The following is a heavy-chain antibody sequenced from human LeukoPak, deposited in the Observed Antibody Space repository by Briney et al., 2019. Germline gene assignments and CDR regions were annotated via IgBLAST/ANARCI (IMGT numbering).Heavy chain of an antibody. CDR3: ARDPFDDATLDY. J-gene: IGHJ4*02. CDR2: IIPIFGTA. CDR1: GGTFSSYA. D-gene: IGHD1-1*01. V-gene: IGHV1-69*13. Sequence: SVTVSCTASGGTFSSYAISWVRQAPGQGLEWMGGIIPIFGTANYAQKFQGRVTITADESTSTAYMELSSLRSEDTAVYYCARDPFDDATLDYWGQGSLVTVSS.